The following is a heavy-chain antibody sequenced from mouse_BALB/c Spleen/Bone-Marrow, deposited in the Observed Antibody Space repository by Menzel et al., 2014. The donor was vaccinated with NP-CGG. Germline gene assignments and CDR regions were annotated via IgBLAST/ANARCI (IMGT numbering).Heavy chain of an antibody. CDR1: GYTFTSYW. CDR3: ARQITTVDYAMDY. D-gene: IGHD1-1*01. J-gene: IGHJ4*01. V-gene: IGHV1-7*01. Sequence: VQLQQSGAELAKPGASVKMSCKASGYTFTSYWMHWVKQRPGQGLEWIGYINPSTGYTEYNQKFKDKATLTADKSSSTAYMQLSSLTSEDSAVYYCARQITTVDYAMDYSGQGTSVTVSS. CDR2: INPSTGYT.